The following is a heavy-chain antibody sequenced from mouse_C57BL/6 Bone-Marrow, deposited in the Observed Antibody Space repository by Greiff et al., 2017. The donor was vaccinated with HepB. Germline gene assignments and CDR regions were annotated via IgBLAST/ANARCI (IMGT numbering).Heavy chain of an antibody. CDR1: GYTFTSYW. J-gene: IGHJ2*01. V-gene: IGHV1-59*01. Sequence: QVQLQQPGAELVRPGTSVKLSCKASGYTFTSYWMHWVKQRPGQGLEWIGVIDPSDSYTNYNQKFKGKAILTVDTSSSTAYMQLSSLTSEDTAVYYCARGGYFDYWGQGTTLTVSS. CDR3: ARGGYFDY. CDR2: IDPSDSYT.